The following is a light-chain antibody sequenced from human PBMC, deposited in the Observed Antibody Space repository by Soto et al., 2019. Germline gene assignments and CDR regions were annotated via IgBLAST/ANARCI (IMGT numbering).Light chain of an antibody. CDR2: LGS. V-gene: IGKV2-28*01. Sequence: DIVMTQSPLSLTVTPGEPASISCRSSQSLLHSNGYNYLDWYLQKPGQSPQLLIYLGSNRSSGVPDRFSGSGSGTDFTLKISRVEAEDVGVYYCMQALLTLTFGGGTKVEIK. J-gene: IGKJ4*01. CDR3: MQALLTLT. CDR1: QSLLHSNGYNY.